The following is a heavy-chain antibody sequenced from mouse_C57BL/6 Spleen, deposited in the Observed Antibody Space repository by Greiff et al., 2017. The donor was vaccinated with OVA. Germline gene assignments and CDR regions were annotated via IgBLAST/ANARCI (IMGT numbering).Heavy chain of an antibody. J-gene: IGHJ4*01. CDR3: ARSGDGYYEDAMDY. V-gene: IGHV1-52*01. CDR2: IDPSDSET. Sequence: VQLQQPGAELVRPGSSVKLSCKASGYTFTSYWMHWVKQRPIQGLEWIGNIDPSDSETHYNQKFKDKATLTVDKSSSTAYMQLSSLTSEDSAVYYCARSGDGYYEDAMDYWGQGTSVTVSS. CDR1: GYTFTSYW. D-gene: IGHD2-3*01.